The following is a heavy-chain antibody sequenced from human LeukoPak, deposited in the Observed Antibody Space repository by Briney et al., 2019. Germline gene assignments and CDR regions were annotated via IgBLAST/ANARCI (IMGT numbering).Heavy chain of an antibody. J-gene: IGHJ1*01. CDR3: ERELGGNLEREH. Sequence: SVKVSCKASGGTFSSYAISWVRQAPGQGLEWMGGIIPIFGTANYAQKFQGRVTITTDESTSTAYMELGSLRSEDTAVYYCERELGGNLEREHWGQGTLVTVSS. CDR1: GGTFSSYA. D-gene: IGHD1-14*01. CDR2: IIPIFGTA. V-gene: IGHV1-69*05.